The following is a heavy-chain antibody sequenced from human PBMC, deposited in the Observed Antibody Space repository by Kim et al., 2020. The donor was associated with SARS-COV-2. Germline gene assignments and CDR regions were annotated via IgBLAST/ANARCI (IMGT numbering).Heavy chain of an antibody. J-gene: IGHJ4*02. CDR1: GFTFSSYW. CDR2: INSDGSST. Sequence: GGSLRLSCAASGFTFSSYWMHWVRQAPGKGLVWVSRINSDGSSTSYADSVRGRFTISRDNAKNILYLQMNSLRAEDTAVYYCARAEAVLRYFDWSYYFDSWGQGTLVTVSS. CDR3: ARAEAVLRYFDWSYYFDS. V-gene: IGHV3-74*01. D-gene: IGHD3-9*01.